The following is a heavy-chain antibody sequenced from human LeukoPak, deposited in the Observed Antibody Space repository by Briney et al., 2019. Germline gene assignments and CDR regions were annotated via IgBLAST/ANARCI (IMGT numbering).Heavy chain of an antibody. Sequence: PGRSLRLSCAASGFTFSSYAMHWVRQAPGKGLEWVAVISYDGSNKYYADSVKGRFTISRDNSKNTLYLQMNSLRAEDTAVYYCARDSVGATNYFDYWGQGTLVTASS. CDR2: ISYDGSNK. CDR1: GFTFSSYA. J-gene: IGHJ4*02. D-gene: IGHD1-26*01. CDR3: ARDSVGATNYFDY. V-gene: IGHV3-30-3*01.